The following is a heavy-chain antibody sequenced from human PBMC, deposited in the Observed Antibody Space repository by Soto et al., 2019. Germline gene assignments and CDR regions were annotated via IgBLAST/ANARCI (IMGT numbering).Heavy chain of an antibody. CDR1: GDSVSSNSAA. CDR3: ARASRMESSGWYYYYGMDV. J-gene: IGHJ6*02. D-gene: IGHD6-19*01. CDR2: TYYRSKWYN. Sequence: SQTLSLTCAISGDSVSSNSAAWNWIRQSPSRGLEWLGRTYYRSKWYNDYAVSVKSRITINPDTSKNQFSLQLNSVTPEDTAVYYCARASRMESSGWYYYYGMDVWGQGTTVTVSS. V-gene: IGHV6-1*01.